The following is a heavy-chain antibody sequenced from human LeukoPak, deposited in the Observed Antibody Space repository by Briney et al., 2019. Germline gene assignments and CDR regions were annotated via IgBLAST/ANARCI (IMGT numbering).Heavy chain of an antibody. J-gene: IGHJ5*02. CDR2: INTNTGNP. CDR1: GYTFTSYA. CDR3: ARDGWDYYGSGSYHSWFDP. Sequence: GASVKVSCKASGYTFTSYAMNWVRQAPGQGLEWMGWINTNTGNPTYAQGFTGRFVFSLDTSVSTAYLQISSLKAEDTAVYYCARDGWDYYGSGSYHSWFDPWGQGTLVTVSS. V-gene: IGHV7-4-1*02. D-gene: IGHD3-10*01.